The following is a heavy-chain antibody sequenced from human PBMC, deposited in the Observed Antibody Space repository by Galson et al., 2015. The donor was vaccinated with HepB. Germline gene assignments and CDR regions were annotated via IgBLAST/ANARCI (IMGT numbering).Heavy chain of an antibody. CDR3: AKGPEGISVPPGAFDI. V-gene: IGHV3-30*18. CDR1: GFTFSSYG. J-gene: IGHJ3*02. Sequence: SLRLSCAASGFTFSSYGMHWVRQAPGKGLEWAAVISYDGSNKYYADSVKGRFTISRDNSKNTLYLQMNSPRAEDTAVYYCAKGPEGISVPPGAFDIWGQGTMVTVSS. D-gene: IGHD1-14*01. CDR2: ISYDGSNK.